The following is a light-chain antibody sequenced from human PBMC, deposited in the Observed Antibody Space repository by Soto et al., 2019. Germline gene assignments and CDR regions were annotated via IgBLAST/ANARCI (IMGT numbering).Light chain of an antibody. V-gene: IGLV1-40*01. J-gene: IGLJ2*01. CDR3: SSYRSSDTSVV. CDR2: GNS. CDR1: SSNIGAGYD. Sequence: QSVLTQPPSVSGAPGQRVTISCTGSSSNIGAGYDVHWYQQLPGTAPKLLIYGNSNRPSGVPDRFSGSKSGTSASLAITGLQAEDEADYYCSSYRSSDTSVVFGGGTKVTVL.